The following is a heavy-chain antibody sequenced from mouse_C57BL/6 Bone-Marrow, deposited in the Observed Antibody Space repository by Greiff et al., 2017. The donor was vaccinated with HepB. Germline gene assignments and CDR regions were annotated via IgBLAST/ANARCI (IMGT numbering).Heavy chain of an antibody. CDR2: IRLKSDNYAT. V-gene: IGHV6-3*01. J-gene: IGHJ1*03. D-gene: IGHD2-4*01. CDR3: MIYYDYPYWYFDV. Sequence: EVKLEESGGGLVQPGGSMKLSCVASGFTFSNYWMNWVRQSPEKGLEWVAQIRLKSDNYATHYAESVKGRFTISRDDSKSSVYLQMNNLRAEDTGIYYCMIYYDYPYWYFDVWGTGTTVTVSS. CDR1: GFTFSNYW.